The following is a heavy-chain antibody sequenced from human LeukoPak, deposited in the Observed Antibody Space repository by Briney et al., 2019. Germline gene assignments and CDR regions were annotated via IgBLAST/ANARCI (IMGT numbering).Heavy chain of an antibody. V-gene: IGHV1-69*13. J-gene: IGHJ5*02. CDR3: ARGQWLQWTWFDP. Sequence: ASVKVSCKASGGTFSSYAISWVRQAPGQGLEWMGGIIPIFGTANYAQKFQGRVTITADESTSTAYMELSSLRPEDTAVYYCARGQWLQWTWFDPWGQGTLVTVSS. CDR1: GGTFSSYA. D-gene: IGHD5-24*01. CDR2: IIPIFGTA.